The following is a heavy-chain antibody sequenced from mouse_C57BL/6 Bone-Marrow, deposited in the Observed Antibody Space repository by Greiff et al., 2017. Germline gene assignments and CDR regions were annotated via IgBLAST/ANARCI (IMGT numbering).Heavy chain of an antibody. CDR3: ARLLRSWYFDV. CDR2: IDPSDSYT. D-gene: IGHD1-1*01. CDR1: GYTFTSYW. Sequence: QVQLKQPGAELVMPGASVKLSCKASGYTFTSYWMHWVKQRPGQGLEWIGEIDPSDSYTNYNQKFKGKSTLTVDKSSSTAYMQLSSLTSEDSAVYYCARLLRSWYFDVWGTGTTVTVSS. J-gene: IGHJ1*03. V-gene: IGHV1-69*01.